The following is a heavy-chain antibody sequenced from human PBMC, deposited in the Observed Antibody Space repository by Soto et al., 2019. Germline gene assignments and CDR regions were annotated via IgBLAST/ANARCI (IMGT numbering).Heavy chain of an antibody. CDR1: GFTFSSYA. CDR2: ISGSGGST. CDR3: AGDGYDNTLGY. J-gene: IGHJ4*02. Sequence: EVQLLESGGGLVQPGGSLRLSCAASGFTFSSYAMSWVRQAPWKGLEWGSAISGSGGSTYYADSVKGRFTISRDNSKNTLYLQMNSLRAEDTAVYYCAGDGYDNTLGYWCQGTLVTVSS. V-gene: IGHV3-23*01. D-gene: IGHD5-12*01.